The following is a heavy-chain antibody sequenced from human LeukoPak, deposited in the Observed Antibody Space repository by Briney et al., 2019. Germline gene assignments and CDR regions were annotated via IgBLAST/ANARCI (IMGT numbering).Heavy chain of an antibody. CDR1: GFTFSSYA. J-gene: IGHJ4*02. CDR2: ISYDGSDK. Sequence: GSLRLSCAASGFTFSSYAMHWVRQAPGKGLEWVAVISYDGSDKYYADSVKGRFTISRDNSKNTLYLQMNSLRAEDTAVYYCARDRWEAYDYWGQGTLVTVSS. D-gene: IGHD1-26*01. V-gene: IGHV3-30-3*01. CDR3: ARDRWEAYDY.